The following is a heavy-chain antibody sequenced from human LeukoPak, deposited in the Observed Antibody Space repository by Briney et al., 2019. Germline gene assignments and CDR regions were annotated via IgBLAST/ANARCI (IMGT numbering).Heavy chain of an antibody. Sequence: ASVKVSCKASGYNFISYHMHWVRQAPGQGLEWMGMINPRDANTYYAQKFQGGVTMPRDTATSTVYMELSSLRSEDTAMYYCSRELSGGYFDFWGQGSLVTVSS. CDR1: GYNFISYH. V-gene: IGHV1-46*01. J-gene: IGHJ4*02. CDR2: INPRDANT. D-gene: IGHD2-15*01. CDR3: SRELSGGYFDF.